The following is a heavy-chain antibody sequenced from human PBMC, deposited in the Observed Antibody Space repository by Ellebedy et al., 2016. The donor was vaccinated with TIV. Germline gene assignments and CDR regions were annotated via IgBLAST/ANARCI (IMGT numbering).Heavy chain of an antibody. Sequence: PGGSLRLSCAASGFAFSTYSMNWVRQTPGKGLEWLSYISRTSKTIYYADSVKGRFTISRDNAKNSLYLQMNSLKTEDTAVYYCARERNYYFDLWGRGTLVTVSS. V-gene: IGHV3-48*01. CDR2: ISRTSKTI. CDR1: GFAFSTYS. D-gene: IGHD1-7*01. J-gene: IGHJ2*01. CDR3: ARERNYYFDL.